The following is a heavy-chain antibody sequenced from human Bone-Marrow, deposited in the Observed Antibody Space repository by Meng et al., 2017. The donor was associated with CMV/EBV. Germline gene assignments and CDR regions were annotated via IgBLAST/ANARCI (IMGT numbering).Heavy chain of an antibody. CDR2: IKQDGSEK. CDR1: GFTFSSYW. V-gene: IGHV3-7*01. D-gene: IGHD4-17*01. J-gene: IGHJ4*02. Sequence: GESLKISCAASGFTFSSYWMSWVRQAPGKGLEWVANIKQDGSEKYYVDSVKGRFTISRDNAKNSLYLQMNSLRAEDTAVYYCARSDYGVLFDYWGQGTLVTVSS. CDR3: ARSDYGVLFDY.